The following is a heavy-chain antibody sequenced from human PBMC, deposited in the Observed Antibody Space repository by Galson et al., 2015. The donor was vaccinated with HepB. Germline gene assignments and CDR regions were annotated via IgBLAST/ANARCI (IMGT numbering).Heavy chain of an antibody. V-gene: IGHV3-23*01. D-gene: IGHD2-15*01. CDR1: GFTFSSFS. J-gene: IGHJ5*02. CDR2: ISASGGST. CDR3: ARQEGYCSCGSSYGGIDP. Sequence: SLRLSCAVSGFTFSSFSMSWVRQAPGRGLQWVSLISASGGSTFYADSVKGRFTISRDNSKNTLYLQMNSLRAKDTAVYYCARQEGYCSCGSSYGGIDPWGQGSLVTASS.